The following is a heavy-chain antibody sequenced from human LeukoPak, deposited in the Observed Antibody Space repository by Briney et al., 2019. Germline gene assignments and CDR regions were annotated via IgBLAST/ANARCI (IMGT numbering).Heavy chain of an antibody. CDR1: GGSISSYY. J-gene: IGHJ4*02. Sequence: PSETLSLTCTVSGGSISSYYWGWIRQPPGKGLEWIGSIYHSGNSYYNPSLKSRATISVDTSKNQFSLKLSSVTAADTAVYYCARDPHGDYAYDYWGQGTLVTVSS. V-gene: IGHV4-39*07. D-gene: IGHD4-17*01. CDR2: IYHSGNS. CDR3: ARDPHGDYAYDY.